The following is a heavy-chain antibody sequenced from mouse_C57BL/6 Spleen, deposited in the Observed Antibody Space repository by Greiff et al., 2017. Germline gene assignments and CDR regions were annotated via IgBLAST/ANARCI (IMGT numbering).Heavy chain of an antibody. CDR3: ARSEDNYWFAY. CDR1: GYFFTNYW. Sequence: QVQLQQPGAELVRPGASVKLPCKASGYFFTNYWMNWVKQRPGQGLEWIGMIHPSNSETRLNQKFKDKATLTVDKSSSTAFIQLSSPTSEDSAVYYCARSEDNYWFAYWGQGTLVTVSA. J-gene: IGHJ3*01. CDR2: IHPSNSET. D-gene: IGHD1-3*01. V-gene: IGHV1-61*01.